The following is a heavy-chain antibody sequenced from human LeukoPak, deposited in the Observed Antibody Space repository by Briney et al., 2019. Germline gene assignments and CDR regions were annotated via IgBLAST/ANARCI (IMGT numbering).Heavy chain of an antibody. CDR1: GGSISSYY. CDR3: AKVPIYYSKRGDAFDI. J-gene: IGHJ3*02. V-gene: IGHV4-4*07. D-gene: IGHD4-11*01. Sequence: SETLSLTCNVSGGSISSYYWTWIRQPAGKGLEWIGRIYISGSTNYNPSLKSRVTVSIDTSRNQFSLKLSSVTAADTAVYYCAKVPIYYSKRGDAFDIWGQGTMVTVSS. CDR2: IYISGST.